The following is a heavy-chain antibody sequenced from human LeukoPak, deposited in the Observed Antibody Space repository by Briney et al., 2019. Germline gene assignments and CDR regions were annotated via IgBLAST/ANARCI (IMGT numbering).Heavy chain of an antibody. V-gene: IGHV4-59*01. CDR1: GGSISSYY. J-gene: IGHJ3*02. D-gene: IGHD3-3*01. CDR2: IYYSGST. Sequence: SETLSLTCTVSGGSISSYYWSWIRRPPGKGLEWIGYIYYSGSTNYNPSLKSRVTISVDTSKNQFSLKLSSVTAADTAVYYCALGVTIFGVAPWAFDIWGQGTMVTVSS. CDR3: ALGVTIFGVAPWAFDI.